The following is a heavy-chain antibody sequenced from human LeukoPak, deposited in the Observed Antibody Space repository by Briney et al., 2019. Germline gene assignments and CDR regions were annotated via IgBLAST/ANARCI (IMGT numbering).Heavy chain of an antibody. J-gene: IGHJ4*02. CDR3: ARDYQTVGATADY. V-gene: IGHV1-2*02. CDR1: GYTFTGYY. CDR2: INPNSGGT. D-gene: IGHD1-26*01. Sequence: GASVNVSCKASGYTFTGYYMHWVRQAPGQGLEWMGWINPNSGGTNYAQKFQGRVTMTRDTSISTAYMELSRLRSDDTAVYYCARDYQTVGATADYWGQGTLVTVSS.